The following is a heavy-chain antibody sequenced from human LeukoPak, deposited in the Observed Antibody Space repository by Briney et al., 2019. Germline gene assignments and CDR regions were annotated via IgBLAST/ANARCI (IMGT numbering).Heavy chain of an antibody. V-gene: IGHV1-3*01. CDR2: INAGNGNT. Sequence: ASVKVSCKASGYTFTSYAMHWVRQAPGQRLEWMGWINAGNGNTKYSQKFQGRVTITRDTSASPAYMELSSLRSEDTAVYYCSRLEGYFYGSGPFDYWGQGTLVTVSS. D-gene: IGHD3-10*01. CDR3: SRLEGYFYGSGPFDY. J-gene: IGHJ4*02. CDR1: GYTFTSYA.